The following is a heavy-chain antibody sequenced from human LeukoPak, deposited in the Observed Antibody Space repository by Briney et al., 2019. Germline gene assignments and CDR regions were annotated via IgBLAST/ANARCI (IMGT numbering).Heavy chain of an antibody. J-gene: IGHJ6*03. Sequence: GGSLRLSCAASGFTFSSYAMSWVRQAPGKGLERVSAISGSGGSTYYADSVKGRFTISRDNSKNTLYLQMNSLRAEDTAVYYCARDLVIIVVVPAAGYMDVWGKGTTVTVSS. V-gene: IGHV3-23*01. CDR2: ISGSGGST. CDR3: ARDLVIIVVVPAAGYMDV. D-gene: IGHD2-2*01. CDR1: GFTFSSYA.